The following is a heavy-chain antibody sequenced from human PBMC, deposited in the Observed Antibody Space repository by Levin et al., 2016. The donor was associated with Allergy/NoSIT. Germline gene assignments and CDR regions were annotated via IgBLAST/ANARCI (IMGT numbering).Heavy chain of an antibody. CDR3: ARLRILEWLLGQPRPYYYYGMDV. Sequence: WIRQPPGKGLEWIGYIYYSGSTNYNPSLKSRVTISVDTSKNQFSLKLSSVTAADTAVYYCARLRILEWLLGQPRPYYYYGMDVWGQGTTVTVSS. J-gene: IGHJ6*02. V-gene: IGHV4-59*01. CDR2: IYYSGST. D-gene: IGHD3-3*01.